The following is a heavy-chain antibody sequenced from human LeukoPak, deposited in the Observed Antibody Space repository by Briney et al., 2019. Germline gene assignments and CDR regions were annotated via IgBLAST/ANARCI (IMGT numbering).Heavy chain of an antibody. Sequence: GASVKVSCKASGYTFTSYGISWVRQAPGQGLEWRGWISTYNGNTNSAQKFQGRVTMTTDTSTSTAYMDLRSLRSDDTAVYYCATFSYGGSEEDFDYWGQGTLVTVSS. D-gene: IGHD5-12*01. J-gene: IGHJ4*02. CDR1: GYTFTSYG. CDR2: ISTYNGNT. CDR3: ATFSYGGSEEDFDY. V-gene: IGHV1-18*01.